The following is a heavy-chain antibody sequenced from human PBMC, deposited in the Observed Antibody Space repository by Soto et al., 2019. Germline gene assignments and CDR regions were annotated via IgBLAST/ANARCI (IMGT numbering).Heavy chain of an antibody. CDR1: GGSISSGDYY. Sequence: QVQLRESGPGLVKPSQTLSLTCTVSGGSISSGDYYWSWIRQPPGKGLEWIGYIYYSGSTYYNPSLKSRVTISVDTSKNQFSLKLSSVTAADTAVYYCARARTDYDFWSGYYLTGWFDPWGQGNLVTVAS. V-gene: IGHV4-30-4*01. D-gene: IGHD3-3*01. CDR3: ARARTDYDFWSGYYLTGWFDP. CDR2: IYYSGST. J-gene: IGHJ5*02.